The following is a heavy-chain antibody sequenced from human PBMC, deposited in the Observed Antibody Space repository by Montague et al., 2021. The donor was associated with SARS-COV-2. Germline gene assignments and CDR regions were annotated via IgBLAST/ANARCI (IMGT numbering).Heavy chain of an antibody. D-gene: IGHD5-24*01. Sequence: SETLSLTCTVYGGSISNYYWSWIRQPPGRGLEWIGYIYYSRSTNYNPSLKSPVTISVDTSKNQFSLKLSSVTAADTAVYYCARGDVEMATMKSGGPFYHFEYWGQGTLVTVSS. J-gene: IGHJ4*02. CDR3: ARGDVEMATMKSGGPFYHFEY. V-gene: IGHV4-59*13. CDR1: GGSISNYY. CDR2: IYYSRST.